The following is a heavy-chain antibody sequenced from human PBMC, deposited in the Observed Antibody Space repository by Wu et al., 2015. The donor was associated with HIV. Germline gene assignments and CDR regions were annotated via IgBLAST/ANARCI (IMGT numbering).Heavy chain of an antibody. CDR1: GYRFTSFN. V-gene: IGHV1-8*02. J-gene: IGHJ1*01. D-gene: IGHD5-24*01. Sequence: QVQLVQSGTVVQKPGTSVRVSCKISGYRFTSFNINWIRQVHGRGLEWMGWMDPKSGSAAFGRNFQGRVSMTRNNSISTAYMDLSRVTSDDTAIYYCARVGVLLTSAQLLEYFQHWARALVSSSP. CDR3: ARVGVLLTSAQLLEYFQH. CDR2: MDPKSGSA.